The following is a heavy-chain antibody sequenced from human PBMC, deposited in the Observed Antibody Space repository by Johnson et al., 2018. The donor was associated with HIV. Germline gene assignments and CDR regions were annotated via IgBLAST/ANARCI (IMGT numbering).Heavy chain of an antibody. CDR2: ISYDGSEK. V-gene: IGHV3-30*04. Sequence: QVQLVESEGGVVQPGRSLRLSCAASGFTFSSYAMHWVRQAPGKGLEWVAVISYDGSEKYYADSVKGRFTISRDNSKNTRYLQMNSLRAEDTAVYYCARDQAAAGGEAFDIWGQGTMVTVSS. CDR1: GFTFSSYA. J-gene: IGHJ3*02. D-gene: IGHD6-13*01. CDR3: ARDQAAAGGEAFDI.